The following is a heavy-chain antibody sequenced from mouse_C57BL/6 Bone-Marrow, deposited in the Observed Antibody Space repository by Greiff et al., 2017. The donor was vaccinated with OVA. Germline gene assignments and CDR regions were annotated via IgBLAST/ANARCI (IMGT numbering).Heavy chain of an antibody. CDR2: ISDGGSYT. V-gene: IGHV5-4*01. J-gene: IGHJ1*03. CDR1: GFTFSSYA. CDR3: AREGGQRYFDV. Sequence: EVMLVESGGGLVKPGGSLKLSCAASGFTFSSYAMSWVRQTPEKRLEWVATISDGGSYTYYPDNVKGRFTISRDNAKNNLYLQMSHLKSEDTAMYYCAREGGQRYFDVWGTGTTVTVSS.